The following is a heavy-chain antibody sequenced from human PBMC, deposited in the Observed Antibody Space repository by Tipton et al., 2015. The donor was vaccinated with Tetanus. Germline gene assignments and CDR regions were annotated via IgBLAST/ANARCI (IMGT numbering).Heavy chain of an antibody. CDR3: AREAINYEDRRAFDV. CDR1: GGTFSNYV. V-gene: IGHV1-69*01. Sequence: QVQLVQSGTEVKKPGSSVKVSCKSSGGTFSNYVFNWVRLAPGQGLEWMGGFSPIFRRPNYAQKFQARVTIRADESTSTAYMELRSLTSADTAVYYCAREAINYEDRRAFDVWGQGTMVTVSS. D-gene: IGHD3-16*01. J-gene: IGHJ3*01. CDR2: FSPIFRRP.